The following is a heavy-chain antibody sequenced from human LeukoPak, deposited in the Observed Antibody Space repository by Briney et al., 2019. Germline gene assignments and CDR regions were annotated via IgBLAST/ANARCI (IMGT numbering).Heavy chain of an antibody. CDR1: GGSISSYY. D-gene: IGHD3-10*01. V-gene: IGHV4-59*01. Sequence: SETLSLTCTVSGGSISSYYWSWIRQPPGKGLEWIGYIYYSGSTNYNPSLKSRVTISVDTSKNRFSLKLSSVTAADTAVYYCARERPHRVFGSGSYYYYFDYWGQGTLVTVSS. J-gene: IGHJ4*02. CDR3: ARERPHRVFGSGSYYYYFDY. CDR2: IYYSGST.